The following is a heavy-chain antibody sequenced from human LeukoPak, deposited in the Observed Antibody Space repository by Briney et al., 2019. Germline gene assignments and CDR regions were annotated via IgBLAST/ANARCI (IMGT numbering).Heavy chain of an antibody. CDR2: IYPGDSDT. V-gene: IGHV5-51*01. CDR3: ARPLVGTGYSSSWYFDS. CDR1: GYSFTTYW. D-gene: IGHD6-13*01. Sequence: GASLKISCKGFGYSFTTYWVAWVRQMPGKGLEWMGIIYPGDSDTRYSPSFQGQVTISADKSTSTAYLQWSSLKASDTAMYYCARPLVGTGYSSSWYFDSWGQGTLVTVSS. J-gene: IGHJ4*02.